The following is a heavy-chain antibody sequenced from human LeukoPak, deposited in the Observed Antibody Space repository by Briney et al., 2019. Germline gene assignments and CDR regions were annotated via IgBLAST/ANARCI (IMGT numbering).Heavy chain of an antibody. CDR2: ISSDNITK. Sequence: GGSLRLSCEASGFTFSHYSMSWIRQAPGKRPECISFISSDNITKSYEPSVKGRFTISRDNARNSVFLHLKSLRAEDTAVYYCARDDAPEYYGDYPPAYWGQGTLVTVSS. J-gene: IGHJ4*02. V-gene: IGHV3-48*01. CDR3: ARDDAPEYYGDYPPAY. CDR1: GFTFSHYS. D-gene: IGHD4-17*01.